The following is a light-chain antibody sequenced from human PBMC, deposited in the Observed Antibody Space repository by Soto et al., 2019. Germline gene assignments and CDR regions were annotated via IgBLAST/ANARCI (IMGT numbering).Light chain of an antibody. J-gene: IGLJ2*01. CDR2: LNSDGSH. V-gene: IGLV4-69*01. CDR3: QTWGSGIVV. CDR1: SGQSNYA. Sequence: QLVLTQSPSASASLGASVKLTCTLSSGQSNYAIAWQQQQSEKGPRYLMKLNSDGSHSKGDGIPDRFSGSSSGAERYLTISCLQSEDEADYYCQTWGSGIVVFGGETKLTVL.